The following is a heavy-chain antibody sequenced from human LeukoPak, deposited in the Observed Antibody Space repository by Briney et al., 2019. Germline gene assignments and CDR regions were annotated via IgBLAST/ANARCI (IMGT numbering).Heavy chain of an antibody. V-gene: IGHV4-59*08. CDR2: IYYSGST. CDR1: GGSISSYY. D-gene: IGHD1-26*01. J-gene: IGHJ4*02. CDR3: ARQTSKGWEIDY. Sequence: SETPSLTCTVSGGSISSYYWSWIRQPLGRGLEWIGYIYYSGSTNYNPSLKSRVTISVDTSKNQFSLRLSSVTAADTAVYYCARQTSKGWEIDYWGQGILVTVSS.